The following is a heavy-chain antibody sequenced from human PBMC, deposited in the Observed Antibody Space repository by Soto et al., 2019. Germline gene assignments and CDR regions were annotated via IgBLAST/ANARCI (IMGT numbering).Heavy chain of an antibody. D-gene: IGHD2-8*01. CDR3: ARSGAYCTSITCLFDSF. J-gene: IGHJ4*02. V-gene: IGHV1-18*01. CDR1: GYTFTSYG. CDR2: ISAYNGET. Sequence: QAQLVQSGGEVKKPGASVKVSCRASGYTFTSYGYAWVRQAPGQGLEWMGWISAYNGETNYAQKFQDRVTLTTDTSTTTAHMELRNLGSDDTAVYYCARSGAYCTSITCLFDSFWGLGTLVTVSS.